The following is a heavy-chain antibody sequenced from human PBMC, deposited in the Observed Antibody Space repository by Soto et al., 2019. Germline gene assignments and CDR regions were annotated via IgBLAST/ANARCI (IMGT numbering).Heavy chain of an antibody. Sequence: QVQPVQSGAEVKKPGSSVKVSCKASGDTFSFYTINWVRQAPGLGLEWMGRVNPILSMSNYAQKFQGRVTMTADKSTSTAYMELRSLRSEDTAFYYCATSYGSGYRAFDYWGQGALVTVSS. V-gene: IGHV1-69*02. J-gene: IGHJ4*02. D-gene: IGHD3-10*01. CDR1: GDTFSFYT. CDR2: VNPILSMS. CDR3: ATSYGSGYRAFDY.